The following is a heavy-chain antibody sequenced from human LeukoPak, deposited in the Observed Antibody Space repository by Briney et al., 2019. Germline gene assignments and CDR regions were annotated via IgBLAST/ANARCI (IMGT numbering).Heavy chain of an antibody. CDR3: ARSYGDYSHYYYGMDV. CDR2: IYYSGST. CDR1: GGSISSGGYY. Sequence: PSRTLSLTCTVSGGSISSGGYYWSWIRQHPGKGLEWIGYIYYSGSTYYNPSLKSRVTISVDTSKNQFSLKLSSVTAADTAVYYCARSYGDYSHYYYGMDVWGQGTTVTVSS. J-gene: IGHJ6*02. D-gene: IGHD4-17*01. V-gene: IGHV4-31*03.